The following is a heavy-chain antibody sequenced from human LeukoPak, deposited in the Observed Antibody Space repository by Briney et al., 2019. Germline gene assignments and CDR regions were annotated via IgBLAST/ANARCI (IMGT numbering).Heavy chain of an antibody. Sequence: GASVKVSCKASGYTFASYDINWVRQATGQGLEWMGWMNPNSGNTGYARKFQGRVTITRNTSISTAYMGLSSLGSEDTAVYYCARGPRLHYPDYWGQGTLVTVSS. CDR2: MNPNSGNT. V-gene: IGHV1-8*03. D-gene: IGHD1-26*01. J-gene: IGHJ4*02. CDR3: ARGPRLHYPDY. CDR1: GYTFASYD.